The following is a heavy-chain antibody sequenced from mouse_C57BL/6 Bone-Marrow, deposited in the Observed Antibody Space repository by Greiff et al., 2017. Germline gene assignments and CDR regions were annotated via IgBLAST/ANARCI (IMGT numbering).Heavy chain of an antibody. Sequence: EVQLQQSGAELVRPGASVKLSCTASGFNIKDDYMHWVKQRPEQGLEWIGWIDPENGDTEYASKFQGKATITADTSSNTAYLQLSSLTSEDTAVYYCTTRISFDYWGQGTTLTVSS. CDR1: GFNIKDDY. CDR3: TTRISFDY. J-gene: IGHJ2*01. CDR2: IDPENGDT. V-gene: IGHV14-4*01.